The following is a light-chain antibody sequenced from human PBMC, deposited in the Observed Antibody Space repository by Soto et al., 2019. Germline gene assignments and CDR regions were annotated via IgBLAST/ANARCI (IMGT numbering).Light chain of an antibody. CDR1: QTVSSNY. Sequence: EIVLTQSPGTLSLSPGERATLSCRATQTVSSNYLAWYQQKPGQAPRLLIYGASSRATGIPDRFSGSGSGTDFALTISRLEPEDVAVDYCQQYGNSLSITFGQGTRLEIK. CDR3: QQYGNSLSIT. J-gene: IGKJ5*01. V-gene: IGKV3-20*01. CDR2: GAS.